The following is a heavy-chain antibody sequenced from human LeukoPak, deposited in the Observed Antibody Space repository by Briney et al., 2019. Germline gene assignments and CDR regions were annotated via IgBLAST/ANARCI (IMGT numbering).Heavy chain of an antibody. Sequence: PGRSLRLSCAASGFTFSSYGMHWVRQAPGKGLEWVAVIWYDGSNKYYADSVKGRFTISRDNSKNTLYLQMNSLRAEDTAVYYCAKDGGSIVGADYFDYWGQGTLVTVSS. CDR2: IWYDGSNK. CDR1: GFTFSSYG. J-gene: IGHJ4*02. CDR3: AKDGGSIVGADYFDY. V-gene: IGHV3-33*06. D-gene: IGHD3-16*01.